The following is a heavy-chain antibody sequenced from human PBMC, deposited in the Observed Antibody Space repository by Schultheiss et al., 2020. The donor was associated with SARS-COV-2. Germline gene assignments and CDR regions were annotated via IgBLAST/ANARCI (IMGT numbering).Heavy chain of an antibody. CDR3: ATRAYYYDSSPLGY. Sequence: GESLKISCAASGFTFSSYAMSWVRQAPGKGLEWVSAISGSGGSTYYADSVKGRFTISRDNSKNTLYLQMNSLRAEDTAVYYCATRAYYYDSSPLGYWGQGTLVTVSS. CDR2: ISGSGGST. J-gene: IGHJ4*02. D-gene: IGHD3-22*01. CDR1: GFTFSSYA. V-gene: IGHV3-23*01.